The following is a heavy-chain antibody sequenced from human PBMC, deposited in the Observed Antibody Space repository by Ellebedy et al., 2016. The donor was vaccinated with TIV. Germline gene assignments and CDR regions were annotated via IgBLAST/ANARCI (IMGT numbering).Heavy chain of an antibody. Sequence: GGSLRLXXAASGFTLSIYGMHWVRQAPGKGLEWVAVISFDGSNIYYADSVKGRFTISRDNSKNTLYLQMNSLTTEDTAVYFCAKKTPGEVIAAPESWGQGTLVTVSS. CDR1: GFTLSIYG. V-gene: IGHV3-30*18. CDR3: AKKTPGEVIAAPES. D-gene: IGHD3-16*02. J-gene: IGHJ5*02. CDR2: ISFDGSNI.